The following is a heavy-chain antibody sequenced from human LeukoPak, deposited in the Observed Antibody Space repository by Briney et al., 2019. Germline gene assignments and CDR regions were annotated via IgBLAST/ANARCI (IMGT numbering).Heavy chain of an antibody. J-gene: IGHJ5*02. Sequence: GASVKVSCKASGYTFTGYYMHWVRQAPGHGLEWMGWINPNSGGTNYAQKFQGRVTMTRDTSISTAYMELSRLRSDDTAVYYCARLSHHSSGWYGGWFDPWGQGTLVTVSS. CDR1: GYTFTGYY. CDR2: INPNSGGT. CDR3: ARLSHHSSGWYGGWFDP. D-gene: IGHD6-19*01. V-gene: IGHV1-2*02.